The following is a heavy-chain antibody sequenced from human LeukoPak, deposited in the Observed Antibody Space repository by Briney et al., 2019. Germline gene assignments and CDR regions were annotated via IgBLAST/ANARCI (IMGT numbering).Heavy chain of an antibody. J-gene: IGHJ5*02. V-gene: IGHV4-31*01. CDR3: ARSMLAYDSSGYYTNWFDP. CDR2: IYYSGST. CDR1: GGSISSGGYY. D-gene: IGHD3-22*01. Sequence: PSQTLSLTCTVSGGSISSGGYYWSWIRQHPGKGLEWIGYIYYSGSTYYNPSLKSLVTISVDTSKNQFSLKLSSVTAADTAVYYCARSMLAYDSSGYYTNWFDPWGQGTLVTVPS.